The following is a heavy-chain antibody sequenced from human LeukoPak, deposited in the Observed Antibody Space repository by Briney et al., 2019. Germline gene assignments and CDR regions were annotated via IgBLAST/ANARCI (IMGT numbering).Heavy chain of an antibody. V-gene: IGHV4-59*01. CDR3: ASLTVTTLFYQMEYFDL. CDR2: IYYSGST. Sequence: PSETLSLTCTVSGGSISSYYWSWIRQPPGKGLEWIGYIYYSGSTNYNPSLKSRVTISVDTSKNQFSLKLSSVTAADTAVYYCASLTVTTLFYQMEYFDLWGRGTLVTVSS. J-gene: IGHJ2*01. CDR1: GGSISSYY. D-gene: IGHD4-11*01.